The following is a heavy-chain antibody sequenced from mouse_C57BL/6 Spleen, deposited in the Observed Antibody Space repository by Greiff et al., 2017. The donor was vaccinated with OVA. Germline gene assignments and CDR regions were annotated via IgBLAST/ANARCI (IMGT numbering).Heavy chain of an antibody. J-gene: IGHJ1*03. Sequence: VQLQQSGPGLVQPSQSLSITCTVSGFSLTSSGVHWVRQSPGKGLEWLGVIWRGGSTDYNAAFMSRLSITKDNSKSQVFFKMNSRQADDTAIYYCAKTGNWDRYFDVWGTGTTVTVSA. V-gene: IGHV2-5*01. CDR2: IWRGGST. CDR1: GFSLTSSG. D-gene: IGHD4-1*01. CDR3: AKTGNWDRYFDV.